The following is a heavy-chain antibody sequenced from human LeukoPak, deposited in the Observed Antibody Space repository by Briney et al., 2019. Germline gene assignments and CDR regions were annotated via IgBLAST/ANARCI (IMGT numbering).Heavy chain of an antibody. CDR1: GGSISSGGYS. Sequence: SETLSLTCAVSGGSISSGGYSWRWIRQPPGKGLEWIGYIYHSGSTYYNPSLKSRVTISVDRSKNQFSLKLSSVTAADTAVYYCARGALLYDSSGANFDYWGQGTLVTVSS. J-gene: IGHJ4*02. V-gene: IGHV4-30-2*01. CDR3: ARGALLYDSSGANFDY. D-gene: IGHD3-22*01. CDR2: IYHSGST.